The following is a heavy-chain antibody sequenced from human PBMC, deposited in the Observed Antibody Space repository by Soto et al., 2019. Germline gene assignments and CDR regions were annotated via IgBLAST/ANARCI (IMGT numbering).Heavy chain of an antibody. J-gene: IGHJ6*02. CDR1: GYSFTSYW. CDR2: IYPGDSDT. Sequence: GSLKISCKGSGYSFTSYWIGWVRQMPGKGLEWMGIIYPGDSDTRYSPSFQGQVTISADKSISTAYLQWSSLKASDTAMYYCARVDTAGYYYYGMDVWGQGTTVTVSS. D-gene: IGHD5-18*01. CDR3: ARVDTAGYYYYGMDV. V-gene: IGHV5-51*01.